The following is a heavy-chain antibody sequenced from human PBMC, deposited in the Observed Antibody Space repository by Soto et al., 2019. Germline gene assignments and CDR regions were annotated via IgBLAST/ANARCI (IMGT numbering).Heavy chain of an antibody. CDR3: ARHAVHSSSSTDY. J-gene: IGHJ4*02. CDR1: GGSISSSSYY. D-gene: IGHD6-13*01. CDR2: IYYSGST. Sequence: QLQLQESGPRLVKPSETLSLTCTVSGGSISSSSYYWGWIRQPPGKGLEWIGSIYYSGSTYYNPPLKSRVTSAVDTSKIQFSLKLSSVTAADTAVYYCARHAVHSSSSTDYWGQGTRVTVSS. V-gene: IGHV4-39*01.